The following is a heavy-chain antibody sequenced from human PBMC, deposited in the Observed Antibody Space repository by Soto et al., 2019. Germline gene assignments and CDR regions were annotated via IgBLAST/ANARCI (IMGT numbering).Heavy chain of an antibody. CDR3: ARDCRIAVRSGSMDV. CDR1: GFTFSNNA. D-gene: IGHD6-6*01. CDR2: IWYDGNNK. J-gene: IGHJ6*03. Sequence: QVQLVESGGGVVQPGRSLRLSCAASGFTFSNNAMHWVRQAPGKGPEWVAVIWYDGNNKYYADSVKGRFTISRDNSKNTLYLQMNSLRAEDTAVYYCARDCRIAVRSGSMDVWGKGTTVTVSS. V-gene: IGHV3-33*01.